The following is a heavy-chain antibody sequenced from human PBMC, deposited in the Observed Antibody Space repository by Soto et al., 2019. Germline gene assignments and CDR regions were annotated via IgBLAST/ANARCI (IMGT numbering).Heavy chain of an antibody. CDR3: AVSYYDFDY. D-gene: IGHD1-26*01. CDR1: GFTFSSYE. J-gene: IGHJ4*02. Sequence: PGGSLRLSCAASGFTFSSYEMNWVRQAPGKGLEWVSYISSSGSTIYYADSVKGRFTISRDNAKNSLYLQMNSLSAEDTAVYYCAVSYYDFDYWGQGTLVTVSS. CDR2: ISSSGSTI. V-gene: IGHV3-48*03.